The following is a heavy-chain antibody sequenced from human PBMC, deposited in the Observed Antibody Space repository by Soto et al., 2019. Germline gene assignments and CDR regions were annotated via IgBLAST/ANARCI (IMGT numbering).Heavy chain of an antibody. CDR3: ARYCSGGSCDSNTAFDL. Sequence: GASVKVSCKASGYTFTSYGITWVRQAPGQGLEYMGWISAYNGNTNYAQKLQGRVTMTADTSTNIAYMELRSLRSDDTAVYYCARYCSGGSCDSNTAFDLWGQGTMVTVSS. J-gene: IGHJ3*01. D-gene: IGHD2-15*01. V-gene: IGHV1-18*01. CDR1: GYTFTSYG. CDR2: ISAYNGNT.